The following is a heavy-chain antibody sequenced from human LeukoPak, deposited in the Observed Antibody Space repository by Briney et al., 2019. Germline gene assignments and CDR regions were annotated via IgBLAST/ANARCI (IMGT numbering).Heavy chain of an antibody. J-gene: IGHJ6*02. CDR1: GGSISSYY. CDR2: IYYSGST. V-gene: IGHV4-59*08. CDR3: ARSGLVWYYDSSGYADHPEDYYYYGMDV. D-gene: IGHD3-22*01. Sequence: SETLSLTCTVSGGSISSYYWSWIRQPPGKGPEWIGYIYYSGSTNYNPSLKSRVTISVDTSKNQFSLKLSSVTAADTAVYYCARSGLVWYYDSSGYADHPEDYYYYGMDVWGQGTTVTVSS.